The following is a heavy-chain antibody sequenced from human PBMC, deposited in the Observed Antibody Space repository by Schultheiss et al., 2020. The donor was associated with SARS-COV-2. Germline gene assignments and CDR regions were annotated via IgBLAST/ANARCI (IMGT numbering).Heavy chain of an antibody. CDR1: GFTFSSYG. V-gene: IGHV3-33*01. CDR2: IWYDGSNK. CDR3: ARDGYCSSTSCAAAASGFDY. Sequence: GGSLRLSCAASGFTFSSYGMHWVRQAPGKGLEWVAVIWYDGSNKYYADSVKGRFTISRDNSKNTLYLQMNSLRAEDTAVYYCARDGYCSSTSCAAAASGFDYWGQGTLVTVSS. J-gene: IGHJ4*02. D-gene: IGHD2-2*01.